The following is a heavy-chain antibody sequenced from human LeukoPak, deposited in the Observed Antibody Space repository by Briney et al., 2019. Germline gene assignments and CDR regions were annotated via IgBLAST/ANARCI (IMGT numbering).Heavy chain of an antibody. CDR1: GYTFTSYG. D-gene: IGHD1-26*01. Sequence: ASVKVSCKSSGYTFTSYGITWVRQAPGQGFEWMGWINGYNGNTNYAQKLQGRVTMTTDTSTSTAYMELRSLKSDDTAVYYCARGTEEGEYWGQGTLVTVSS. CDR2: INGYNGNT. J-gene: IGHJ4*02. V-gene: IGHV1-18*01. CDR3: ARGTEEGEY.